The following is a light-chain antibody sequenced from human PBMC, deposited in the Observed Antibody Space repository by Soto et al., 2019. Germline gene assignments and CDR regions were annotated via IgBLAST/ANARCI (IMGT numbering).Light chain of an antibody. V-gene: IGKV3-15*01. CDR1: QSVSSN. J-gene: IGKJ2*01. Sequence: EIGMTQSPATLSVSPGERATLSCRASQSVSSNLAWYQHKPGQAPRLLIYGASTRATGIPARFSGSGSGTDFTLTISRLEPEDFAVYYCQQYGSSTYTFGQGTKV. CDR2: GAS. CDR3: QQYGSSTYT.